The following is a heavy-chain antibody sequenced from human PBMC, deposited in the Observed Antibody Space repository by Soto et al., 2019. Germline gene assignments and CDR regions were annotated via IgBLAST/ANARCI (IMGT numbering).Heavy chain of an antibody. CDR2: IYYSGST. D-gene: IGHD3-10*01. CDR3: ARDPLPMVRGVEA. Sequence: SETLSLTCTVSGGSISSGDYYWSWIRQPPGKGLEWIGYIYYSGSTYYNPSLKSRVTISVDTSKNQFSLKLSSVTAADTAVYYCARDPLPMVRGVEAWGQGTLVTVSS. V-gene: IGHV4-30-4*01. J-gene: IGHJ5*02. CDR1: GGSISSGDYY.